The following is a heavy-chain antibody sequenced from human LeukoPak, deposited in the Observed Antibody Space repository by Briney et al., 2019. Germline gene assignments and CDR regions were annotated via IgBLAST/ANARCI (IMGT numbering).Heavy chain of an antibody. Sequence: GGSLRLSCAASGFTFSSYAMSWVRQAPGKGLEWVSAISGSGGSTYYADSVKGRFTISRDNSKNTLYLQMSSLRAEDTAVYYCARYSGSYLTDYWGQGTLVTVSS. CDR3: ARYSGSYLTDY. V-gene: IGHV3-23*01. J-gene: IGHJ4*02. D-gene: IGHD1-26*01. CDR1: GFTFSSYA. CDR2: ISGSGGST.